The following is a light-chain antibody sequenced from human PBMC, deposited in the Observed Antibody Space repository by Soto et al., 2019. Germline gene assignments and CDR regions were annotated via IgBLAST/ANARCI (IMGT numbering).Light chain of an antibody. J-gene: IGLJ1*01. CDR3: AAWDDRLNGYV. V-gene: IGLV1-44*01. CDR2: SNN. CDR1: SSNIGSNT. Sequence: QSVLTQPPSASGTPGQRVTISCSGSSSNIGSNTVNWYQQLPGTAPTLLIYSNNQRPSGVPDRFSGSKSGTSASLAISGLQSEDEADYYCAAWDDRLNGYVFGTGTKVTV.